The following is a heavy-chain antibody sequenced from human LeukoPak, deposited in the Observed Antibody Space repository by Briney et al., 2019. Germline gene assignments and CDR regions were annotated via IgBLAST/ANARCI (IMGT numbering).Heavy chain of an antibody. Sequence: GASVKVSCKASGYTFTSYYIHWVQQAPGQGLEWMGIINPSGGSTSYAQKFQGRVTMTRDTSTSTVYMELSSLRSEDTAVYYCARDPPAYYDYVWGSYPDYWGQGTLVTVSS. J-gene: IGHJ4*02. CDR3: ARDPPAYYDYVWGSYPDY. CDR1: GYTFTSYY. CDR2: INPSGGST. V-gene: IGHV1-46*01. D-gene: IGHD3-16*01.